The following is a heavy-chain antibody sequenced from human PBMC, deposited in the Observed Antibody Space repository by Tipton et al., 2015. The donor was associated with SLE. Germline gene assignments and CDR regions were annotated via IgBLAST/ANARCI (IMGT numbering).Heavy chain of an antibody. J-gene: IGHJ4*02. Sequence: TLSLTCTVSGGSISSHYWSWIRQPPGKGLEWIGSIYHSGSTYYNPSLKSRVTISVDTSKNQFSLKLSSVTAADTAVYYCARDRGGSYLDYWGQGTLVTVSS. D-gene: IGHD1-26*01. CDR3: ARDRGGSYLDY. CDR1: GGSISSHY. V-gene: IGHV4-59*11. CDR2: IYHSGST.